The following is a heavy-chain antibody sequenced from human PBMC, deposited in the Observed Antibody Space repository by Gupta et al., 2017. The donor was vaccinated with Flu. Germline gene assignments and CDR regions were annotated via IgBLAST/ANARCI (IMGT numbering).Heavy chain of an antibody. D-gene: IGHD6-13*01. J-gene: IGHJ6*03. Sequence: SQFDGGSTDYASPVKDRFTISRDDSKNTIYLQMNGLKTEDTALYYCARIAAAGTGNYMDVWGKGTTVTVSS. V-gene: IGHV3-15*01. CDR2: SQFDGGST. CDR3: ARIAAAGTGNYMDV.